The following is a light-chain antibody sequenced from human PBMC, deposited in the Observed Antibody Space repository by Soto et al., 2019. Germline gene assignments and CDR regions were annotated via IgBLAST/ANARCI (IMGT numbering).Light chain of an antibody. Sequence: IELTQSPSSLSASVGDRVTITCRASQGISSYLAWYQQKAGKAPKLLIYAASTLKSGLPSRFSGSGSGTDFTLISSSLQPEDFATYYCQQCNSYPSTFGGGTKVEIK. V-gene: IGKV1-9*01. J-gene: IGKJ4*01. CDR3: QQCNSYPST. CDR1: QGISSY. CDR2: AAS.